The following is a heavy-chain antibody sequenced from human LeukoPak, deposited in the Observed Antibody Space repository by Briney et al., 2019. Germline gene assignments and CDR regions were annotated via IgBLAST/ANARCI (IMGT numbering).Heavy chain of an antibody. V-gene: IGHV3-30*19. Sequence: GRSLRLSCAASGFIFSDYGMHWVRQAPGKGLEWVAVISYDGSNKYYADSVKGRFTISRDNSKNTLYLQMNSLRPDDTAVYFCAGWGSGNYWGQGTLVTVSS. CDR1: GFIFSDYG. J-gene: IGHJ4*02. CDR2: ISYDGSNK. CDR3: AGWGSGNY. D-gene: IGHD7-27*01.